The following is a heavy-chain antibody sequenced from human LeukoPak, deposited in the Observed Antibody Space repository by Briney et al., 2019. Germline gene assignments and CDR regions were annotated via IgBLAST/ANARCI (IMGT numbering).Heavy chain of an antibody. V-gene: IGHV1-2*06. CDR2: INPNSGGS. Sequence: ASVKVSCKASGYTFTGYYMHWVRQAPGQGLEWMGRINPNSGGSNYAQKFQGRVTMTRDTSNSTAYMELSRLRSDDTAVYYCPRRPPNRYLFDYWGQGTLVTVSS. CDR1: GYTFTGYY. D-gene: IGHD1-14*01. J-gene: IGHJ4*02. CDR3: PRRPPNRYLFDY.